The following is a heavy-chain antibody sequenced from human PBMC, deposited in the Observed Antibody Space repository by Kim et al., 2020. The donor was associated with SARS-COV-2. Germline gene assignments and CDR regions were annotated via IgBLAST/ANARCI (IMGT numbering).Heavy chain of an antibody. CDR2: IIPIFGTA. V-gene: IGHV1-69*13. CDR3: ARVGLPNPLRRVYSYDNYYFDY. CDR1: GGTFSSYA. D-gene: IGHD5-18*01. J-gene: IGHJ4*02. Sequence: SVKVSCKASGGTFSSYAISWVRQAPGQGLEWMGGIIPIFGTANYAQKFQGRVTITADESTSTAYMELSSLRSEDTAVYYCARVGLPNPLRRVYSYDNYYFDYWGQGTLVTVSS.